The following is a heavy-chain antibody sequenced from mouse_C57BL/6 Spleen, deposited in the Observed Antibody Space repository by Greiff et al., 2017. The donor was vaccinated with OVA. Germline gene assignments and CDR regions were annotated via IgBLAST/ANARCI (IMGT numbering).Heavy chain of an antibody. V-gene: IGHV5-16*01. CDR3: ARDRDYYYGSSYRGYAMDY. CDR2: INYDGSST. Sequence: VQLKESEGGLVQPGSSMKLSCTASGFTFSDYYMAWVRQVPEKGLEWVANINYDGSSTYYLDSLKSRFIISRDNAKNILYLQMSSLKSEDTATYYCARDRDYYYGSSYRGYAMDYGGQGTSVTVSS. D-gene: IGHD1-1*01. CDR1: GFTFSDYY. J-gene: IGHJ4*01.